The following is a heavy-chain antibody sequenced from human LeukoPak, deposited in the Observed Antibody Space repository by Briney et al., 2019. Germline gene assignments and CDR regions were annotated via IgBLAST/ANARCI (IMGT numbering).Heavy chain of an antibody. CDR1: GDSVSSNSAA. D-gene: IGHD6-19*01. CDR2: TYYRSKWYN. V-gene: IGHV6-1*01. CDR3: ARGSGYDYYYGMDV. Sequence: SQTLSLTCAISGDSVSSNSAAWNWMRQSPSRGLEWPGRTYYRSKWYNDYAVSVKSRITINPDTSKNQFSLQLNSVTPEDTAVYYCARGSGYDYYYGMDVWGQGTTVTVSS. J-gene: IGHJ6*02.